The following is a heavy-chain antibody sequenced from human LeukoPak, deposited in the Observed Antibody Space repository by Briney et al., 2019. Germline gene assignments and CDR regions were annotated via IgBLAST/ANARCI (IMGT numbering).Heavy chain of an antibody. CDR2: IYHSGST. D-gene: IGHD2-15*01. CDR1: GGSISSGGYS. Sequence: SETLSLTCTVSGGSISSGGYSWSWIRQPPGKGLEWIGYIYHSGSTYYNPSLKSRVTISVDRSKNQFSLNLSSVTAADTAVYYCAREGYCSGGSCDNWFDPWGQGTLVTVSS. J-gene: IGHJ5*02. V-gene: IGHV4-30-2*01. CDR3: AREGYCSGGSCDNWFDP.